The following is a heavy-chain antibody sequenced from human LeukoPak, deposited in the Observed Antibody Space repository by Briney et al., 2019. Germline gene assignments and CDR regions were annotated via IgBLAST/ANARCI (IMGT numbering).Heavy chain of an antibody. J-gene: IGHJ4*02. CDR2: IRYDGSNK. V-gene: IGHV3-30*02. Sequence: GGSLRLSCAASGFTFSSYGMHWVRQAPGKGLVWVAFIRYDGSNKYYADSVKGRFTISRDNSKNTLYLQMNSMRAEDTAVYYCAKVLGYCSSTSCYYDYWGQGTLVTVSS. CDR3: AKVLGYCSSTSCYYDY. D-gene: IGHD2-2*01. CDR1: GFTFSSYG.